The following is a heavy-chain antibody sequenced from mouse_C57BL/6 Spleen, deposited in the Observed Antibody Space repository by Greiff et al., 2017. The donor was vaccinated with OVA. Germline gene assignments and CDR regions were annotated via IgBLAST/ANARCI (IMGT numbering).Heavy chain of an antibody. CDR3: ASFYYGSSQYYAMGY. V-gene: IGHV1-82*01. J-gene: IGHJ4*01. D-gene: IGHD1-1*01. Sequence: QVQLQQSGPELVKPGASVKISCKASGYAFSSSWMNWVKQRPGKGLEWIGRIYPGDGDTNYNGKFKGKATLTADKSSSTAYMQISSLSSEDSAVYFCASFYYGSSQYYAMGYWGQGTSVTVSS. CDR1: GYAFSSSW. CDR2: IYPGDGDT.